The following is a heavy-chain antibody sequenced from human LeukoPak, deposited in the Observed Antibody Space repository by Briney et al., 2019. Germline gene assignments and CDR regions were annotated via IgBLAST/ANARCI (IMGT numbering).Heavy chain of an antibody. Sequence: GGSLRLSCAASGFTFSSYGMHWVRQAPGKGLEGGAVIWDDGSEKYYADSVKGRFTISRDNSKNTLFLQMSSLTAEDTAVYYCARWSCDHWGQGTLVTVSS. CDR3: ARWSCDH. V-gene: IGHV3-33*01. CDR1: GFTFSSYG. CDR2: IWDDGSEK. J-gene: IGHJ5*02.